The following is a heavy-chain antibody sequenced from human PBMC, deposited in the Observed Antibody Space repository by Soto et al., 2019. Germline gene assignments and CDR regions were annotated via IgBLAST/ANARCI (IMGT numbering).Heavy chain of an antibody. CDR2: IVVGSGNT. J-gene: IGHJ6*02. CDR3: AANEAVAGFYYYYGMDV. D-gene: IGHD6-19*01. CDR1: GFTFTSSA. Sequence: SVKVSCKASGFTFTSSAVQWVRQARGQRLEWIGWIVVGSGNTNYAQKFQERVTITRDMSTSTAYMELSSLRSEDTAVYYCAANEAVAGFYYYYGMDVWGQGTTVTVSS. V-gene: IGHV1-58*01.